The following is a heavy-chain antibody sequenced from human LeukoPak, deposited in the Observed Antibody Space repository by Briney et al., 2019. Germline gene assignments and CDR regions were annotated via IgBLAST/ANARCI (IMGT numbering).Heavy chain of an antibody. Sequence: NPSETLSLTCTVSGGSISSSSYYWGWIRQPPGKGLEWIGSIYYSGSTYYNPSLKSRVTISVDTSKNQFSLKLSSVTAADTAVYYCARGTHDYGVLAVWFDPWGQGTMVTVFS. V-gene: IGHV4-39*01. D-gene: IGHD4-17*01. J-gene: IGHJ5*02. CDR1: GGSISSSSYY. CDR2: IYYSGST. CDR3: ARGTHDYGVLAVWFDP.